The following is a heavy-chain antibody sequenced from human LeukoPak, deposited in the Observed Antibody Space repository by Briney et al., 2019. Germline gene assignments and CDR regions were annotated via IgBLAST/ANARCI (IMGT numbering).Heavy chain of an antibody. CDR3: ARGVREFDY. CDR1: GFTFTSYS. J-gene: IGHJ4*02. CDR2: ISSSSGTYI. V-gene: IGHV3-21*01. Sequence: GGSLRLSCAASGFTFTSYSMNWVRQTPGKGLEWVSFISSSSGTYIYYADSVKGRFTISRDNAKNSLNLQMNSLRAEDTAVYYCARGVREFDYWGQGTLVTVSS. D-gene: IGHD5-24*01.